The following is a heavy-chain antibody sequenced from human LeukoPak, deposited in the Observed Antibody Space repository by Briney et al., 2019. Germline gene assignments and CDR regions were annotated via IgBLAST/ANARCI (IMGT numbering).Heavy chain of an antibody. CDR1: GASITSGGYY. CDR3: ATKPGYCSGGSCHSQNGNWFDP. Sequence: PSETLSLTCTVSGASITSGGYYWSWIRQHPQRGLEWIGYLYYTGSSFYNPSLKSRVTISVDTSENQFSLNLNSVTAADTAVYYCATKPGYCSGGSCHSQNGNWFDPWGQGTLVTVSS. CDR2: LYYTGSS. J-gene: IGHJ5*02. V-gene: IGHV4-31*03. D-gene: IGHD2-15*01.